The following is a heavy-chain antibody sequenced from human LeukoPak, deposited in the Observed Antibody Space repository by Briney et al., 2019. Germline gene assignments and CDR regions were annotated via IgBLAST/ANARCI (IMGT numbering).Heavy chain of an antibody. J-gene: IGHJ4*02. V-gene: IGHV3-21*01. D-gene: IGHD3-22*01. CDR3: ARDQYYYDSSGYSGY. CDR2: ISSSSSYI. CDR1: GFTFSSHS. Sequence: GGSLRLSCAASGFTFSSHSINWVRQAPGKGLEWVSSISSSSSYIYYADSVKGRFTISRDNAKNSLYLQMNSLRAEDTAVYYCARDQYYYDSSGYSGYWGQGTLVTVSS.